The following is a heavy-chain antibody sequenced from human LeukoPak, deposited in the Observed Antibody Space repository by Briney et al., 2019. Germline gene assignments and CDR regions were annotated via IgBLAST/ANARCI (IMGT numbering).Heavy chain of an antibody. J-gene: IGHJ3*02. CDR2: IYYSGST. CDR3: ARGGVYFDFWSGYYGPPRTVDAFDI. D-gene: IGHD3-3*01. CDR1: GGSISSYY. Sequence: SETLSLTCTVSGGSISSYYWNWIRQPPGKGLEWIGYIYYSGSTNYSPSLKSRVTMSVDTSKNQFSLKLSSVTAADTAVYYCARGGVYFDFWSGYYGPPRTVDAFDIWGQGTMVTVSS. V-gene: IGHV4-59*12.